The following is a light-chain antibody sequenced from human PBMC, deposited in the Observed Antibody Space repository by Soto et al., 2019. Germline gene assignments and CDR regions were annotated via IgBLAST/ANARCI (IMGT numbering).Light chain of an antibody. CDR3: QQYNIYPLP. CDR1: QDINTW. CDR2: AAS. Sequence: DVQMPQYRSSLSASVGDGVPITYRACQDINTWLAWYQQKAGKAPKSLIYAASSLQTGVPSRFSSTQSGTDFTLTIRSLQPEDSATYYYQQYNIYPLPFGGGTKGEIK. J-gene: IGKJ4*01. V-gene: IGKV1D-16*01.